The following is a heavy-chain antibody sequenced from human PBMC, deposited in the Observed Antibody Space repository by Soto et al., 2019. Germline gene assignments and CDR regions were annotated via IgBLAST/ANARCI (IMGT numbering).Heavy chain of an antibody. Sequence: GASVKVSCKASRGTFSNYTISWVRHSPGQGLEWMGRIIPILGIANYAQKFQGRVTITADKSTSTAYMELSSLRSEDTAVYYCARSMGPRHPRDYDILTGYLQGSYYYMDVWGKGTTVTVSS. CDR1: RGTFSNYT. V-gene: IGHV1-69*02. CDR3: ARSMGPRHPRDYDILTGYLQGSYYYMDV. CDR2: IIPILGIA. J-gene: IGHJ6*03. D-gene: IGHD3-9*01.